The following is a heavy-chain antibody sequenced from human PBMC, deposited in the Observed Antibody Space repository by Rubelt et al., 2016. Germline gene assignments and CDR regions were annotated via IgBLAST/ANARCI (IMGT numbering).Heavy chain of an antibody. J-gene: IGHJ4*02. D-gene: IGHD6-19*01. V-gene: IGHV1-58*02. CDR3: VAETYTTGCCHFDY. Sequence: QTQLVLSGPEVKKPGTSLMISCKASGFAFSTSAIQWVRQAPGQRLEWIGWIIVGSGNTNYAQNFQDRVTITRDMSTRTASLERRSLGSEDTAVYYCVAETYTTGCCHFDYWGQGTLLTVSS. CDR2: IIVGSGNT. CDR1: GFAFSTSA.